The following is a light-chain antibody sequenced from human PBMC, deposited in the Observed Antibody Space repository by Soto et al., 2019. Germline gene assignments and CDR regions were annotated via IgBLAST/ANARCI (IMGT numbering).Light chain of an antibody. CDR3: QQYYSTPRT. V-gene: IGKV4-1*01. J-gene: IGKJ1*01. Sequence: DIVMTQSPDSLAVSLGERATIDCKSSQSVLYNSNNKNYLAWYQQKPGQPPKLLIYWASTRESGVPDRFSGSGSGTDFTPTITSLRAEDVAVYYCQQYYSTPRTFGQGTKVEIK. CDR2: WAS. CDR1: QSVLYNSNNKNY.